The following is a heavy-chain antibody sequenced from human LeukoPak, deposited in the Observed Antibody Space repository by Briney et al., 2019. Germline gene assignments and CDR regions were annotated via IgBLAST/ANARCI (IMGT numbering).Heavy chain of an antibody. J-gene: IGHJ4*02. CDR2: INHGGSN. CDR3: ARLLEDIVVVPAAERDYYFDY. CDR1: GGSFSGYY. Sequence: SETLSLTCAVYGGSFSGYYWSWIRQPPGKGLEWIGEINHGGSNNYNPSLKSRVTITVDTSKNQFSLKLSSVTAADTAVYYCARLLEDIVVVPAAERDYYFDYWGQGTLVTVSS. V-gene: IGHV4-34*01. D-gene: IGHD2-2*01.